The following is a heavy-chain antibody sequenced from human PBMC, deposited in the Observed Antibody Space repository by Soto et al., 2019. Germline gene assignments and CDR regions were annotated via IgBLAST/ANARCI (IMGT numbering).Heavy chain of an antibody. D-gene: IGHD6-19*01. V-gene: IGHV3-9*01. CDR2: ISWNSGSI. J-gene: IGHJ3*02. CDR3: AKDIRTPFLQYSSGWDDAFDI. CDR1: GFTFDDYA. Sequence: EVQLVESGGGLVQPGRSLRLSCAASGFTFDDYAMHWVRQAPGKGLEWVSGISWNSGSIGYADSVKGRFTISRDNAKNSLYLQMNSLRAEDTALYYCAKDIRTPFLQYSSGWDDAFDIWGQGTMVTVSS.